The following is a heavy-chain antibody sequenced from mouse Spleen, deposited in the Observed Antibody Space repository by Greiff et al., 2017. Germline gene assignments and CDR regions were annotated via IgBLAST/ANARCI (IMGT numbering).Heavy chain of an antibody. CDR3: ARNIHITTVVATTRWYFDV. D-gene: IGHD1-1*01. V-gene: IGHV1-9*01. J-gene: IGHJ1*01. CDR1: GYTFSSYW. CDR2: ILPGSGST. Sequence: QVQLQQSGAELMKPGASVKISCKATGYTFSSYWIEWVKQRPGHGLEWIGEILPGSGSTNYNEKFKGKATFTADTSSNTAYMQLSSLTSEDSAVYYCARNIHITTVVATTRWYFDVWGAGTTVTVSS.